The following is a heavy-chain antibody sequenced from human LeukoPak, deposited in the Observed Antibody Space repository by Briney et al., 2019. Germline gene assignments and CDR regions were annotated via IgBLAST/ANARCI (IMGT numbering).Heavy chain of an antibody. CDR3: ARYSGRGWELQNWFGP. J-gene: IGHJ5*02. D-gene: IGHD1-26*01. CDR2: ISYDGSNK. CDR1: GFTFSSYA. Sequence: GGSLRLSCAASGFTFSSYAMHWVRQAPGKGLEWVAVISYDGSNKYYADSVKGRFTISRDNSKNTLYLQMNSLRAEDTAVYYCARYSGRGWELQNWFGPWGQGTLVTVSS. V-gene: IGHV3-30-3*01.